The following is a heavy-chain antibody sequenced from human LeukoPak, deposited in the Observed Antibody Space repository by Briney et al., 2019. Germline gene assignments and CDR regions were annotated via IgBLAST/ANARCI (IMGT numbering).Heavy chain of an antibody. CDR1: GGSISSGGYS. D-gene: IGHD1-26*01. Sequence: ASETPSLTCAVSGGSISSGGYSWSWIRRPPGKGLEWIGYIYYSGSTNYNPSLKSRVTISVDTSKNQFSLKLSSVTAADTAVYYCATLVGANWGQGTMVTVSS. V-gene: IGHV4-61*08. J-gene: IGHJ3*01. CDR3: ATLVGAN. CDR2: IYYSGST.